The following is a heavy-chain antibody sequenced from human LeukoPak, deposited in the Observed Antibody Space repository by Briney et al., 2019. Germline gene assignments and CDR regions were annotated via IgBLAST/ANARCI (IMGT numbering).Heavy chain of an antibody. CDR3: ARASRRTQNVLDY. D-gene: IGHD1-14*01. Sequence: ASVKVSCKASGYTCTGYYMHWVRQAPGQGLEWMGWINPNSGGTNYAQKFQGWVTMTRDTSISTAYMELSRLRSDDTAVYYCARASRRTQNVLDYWGQGTLVTVSS. J-gene: IGHJ4*02. CDR1: GYTCTGYY. CDR2: INPNSGGT. V-gene: IGHV1-2*04.